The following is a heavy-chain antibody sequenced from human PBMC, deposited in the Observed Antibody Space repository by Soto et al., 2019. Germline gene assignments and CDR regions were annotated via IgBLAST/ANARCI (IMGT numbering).Heavy chain of an antibody. V-gene: IGHV4-34*01. J-gene: IGHJ6*02. CDR2: INHSGST. Sequence: KTSETLSLTCAVYGGSFSGYYWSWIRQPPGKGLEWIGEINHSGSTNYNPSLKSRVTISVDTSKNQFSLKLSSVTAADTAVYYCARGQGSGWYKYYYYYYGMDVWGQGATVTVSS. CDR3: ARGQGSGWYKYYYYYYGMDV. D-gene: IGHD6-19*01. CDR1: GGSFSGYY.